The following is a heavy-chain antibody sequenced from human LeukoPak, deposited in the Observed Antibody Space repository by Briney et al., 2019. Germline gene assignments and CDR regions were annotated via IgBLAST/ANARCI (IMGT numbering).Heavy chain of an antibody. CDR3: ARPARAYCGGDCPIDY. J-gene: IGHJ4*02. CDR2: ISSSSTYI. Sequence: GGSLRLSCAASGFTFSGYSMNWVRQAPGKGLEWVSSISSSSTYIYYADSVKGRFTISRDNAKYSLYLQMNSPRAEDTAVYYCARPARAYCGGDCPIDYWGQGTLVTVSS. CDR1: GFTFSGYS. V-gene: IGHV3-21*01. D-gene: IGHD2-21*01.